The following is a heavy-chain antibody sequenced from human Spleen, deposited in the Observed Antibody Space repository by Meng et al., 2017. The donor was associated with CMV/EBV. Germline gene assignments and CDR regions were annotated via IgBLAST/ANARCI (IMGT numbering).Heavy chain of an antibody. J-gene: IGHJ4*02. D-gene: IGHD2-2*01. CDR2: INSDGSRT. CDR1: GFTFSSAV. V-gene: IGHV3-74*01. Sequence: ASGFTFSSAVMYWVSQAPGKGLVWVSRINSDGSRTSYADSVKGRFTISRDNAKNTLYLQMNSLRAEDTAVYYCARDGGSSTRAFDYWGQGTLVTVSS. CDR3: ARDGGSSTRAFDY.